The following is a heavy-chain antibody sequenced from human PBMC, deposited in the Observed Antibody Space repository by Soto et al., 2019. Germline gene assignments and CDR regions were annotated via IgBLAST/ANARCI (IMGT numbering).Heavy chain of an antibody. CDR3: GRESSGSGWSFDF. J-gene: IGHJ4*02. Sequence: VASVKVSCKASGYTLTNYPITWVRQAPGQGLEWMGWIDTYNQNTIYAQKFQGRVTMTTDTSTSTSYLELGSLRSDDTAVYYCGRESSGSGWSFDFWGQGSLVTVSS. CDR2: IDTYNQNT. D-gene: IGHD6-19*01. CDR1: GYTLTNYP. V-gene: IGHV1-18*04.